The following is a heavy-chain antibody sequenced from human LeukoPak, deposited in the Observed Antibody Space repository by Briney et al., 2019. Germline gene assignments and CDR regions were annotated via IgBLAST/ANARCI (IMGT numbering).Heavy chain of an antibody. J-gene: IGHJ5*02. V-gene: IGHV1-8*02. Sequence: ASVKVSCKASGYTFTNYYIHWVRQATGQGLEWMGWMNPNSGNTGYAQKFQGRVTMTRNTSISTAYMELSSLRSEDTAVYYCARDNSVEGTAWWFDPWGQGTLVTVSS. CDR2: MNPNSGNT. CDR3: ARDNSVEGTAWWFDP. D-gene: IGHD2-8*02. CDR1: GYTFTNYY.